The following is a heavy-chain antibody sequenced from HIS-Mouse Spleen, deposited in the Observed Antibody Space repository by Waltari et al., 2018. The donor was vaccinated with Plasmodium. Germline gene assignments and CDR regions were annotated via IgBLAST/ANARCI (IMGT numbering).Heavy chain of an antibody. J-gene: IGHJ2*01. Sequence: EVQLVESGGGLVQPGGSLRLSCAASGFTFSSYWMSWVRQAPGKGLEWVANIKHGGSEKYYVDSVKGRFTISRDTAKNALYLQMNSLRAEDTAVYYCASSWYWYFDLWGRGTLVTVSS. CDR3: ASSWYWYFDL. D-gene: IGHD6-13*01. CDR1: GFTFSSYW. CDR2: IKHGGSEK. V-gene: IGHV3-7*01.